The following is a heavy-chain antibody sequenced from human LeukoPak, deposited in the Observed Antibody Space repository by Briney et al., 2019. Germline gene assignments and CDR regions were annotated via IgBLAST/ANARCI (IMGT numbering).Heavy chain of an antibody. CDR1: GGSINNYY. CDR3: ARGRYCSADICSGGDAYDI. J-gene: IGHJ3*02. D-gene: IGHD2-15*01. CDR2: IYTRGST. Sequence: SETLSLTCTVSGGSINNYYWGWIRQPAGKGLEWIGRIYTRGSTNYNPSLKSRVTMSVDTSKNQFSLKLSSVTAADTAVYYCARGRYCSADICSGGDAYDIWGQGTMVSVSS. V-gene: IGHV4-4*07.